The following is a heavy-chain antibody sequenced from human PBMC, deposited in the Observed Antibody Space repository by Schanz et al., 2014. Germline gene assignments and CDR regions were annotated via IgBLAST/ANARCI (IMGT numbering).Heavy chain of an antibody. Sequence: QVQLVESGGGVVQPGRSLRLSCSASGFTLSSYGMHWVRQAPGKGLEWLAVIWFDGTNKYNADSVKGRFTISRDTSKNTLYLLLNSLRAEDTAVYYCAKDLYNYGIFDSWGQGTLVTVSS. V-gene: IGHV3-33*06. J-gene: IGHJ5*01. CDR1: GFTLSSYG. D-gene: IGHD3-16*01. CDR3: AKDLYNYGIFDS. CDR2: IWFDGTNK.